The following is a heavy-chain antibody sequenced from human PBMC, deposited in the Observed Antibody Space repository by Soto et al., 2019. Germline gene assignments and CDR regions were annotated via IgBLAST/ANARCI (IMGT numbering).Heavy chain of an antibody. Sequence: QVQLVESGGGVGQPGRSLRLSCAASGFIFSIYGMHWVRQAPGKGLEWVAVISYDGSNKDYADSAKGRFTISRDNSKNTLYLQMHSLRAEDTAVYYCAASAHGSGGSSLDYWGQGTLVTVSS. D-gene: IGHD2-15*01. CDR1: GFIFSIYG. J-gene: IGHJ4*02. CDR2: ISYDGSNK. V-gene: IGHV3-30*03. CDR3: AASAHGSGGSSLDY.